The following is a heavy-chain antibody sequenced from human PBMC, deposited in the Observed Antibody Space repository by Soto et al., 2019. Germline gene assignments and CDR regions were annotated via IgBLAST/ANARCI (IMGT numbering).Heavy chain of an antibody. CDR2: INPNGGKT. V-gene: IGHV1-46*01. Sequence: ASVKVSCKASGYTFSNYYIHWVRQPPGQGLEWMGIINPNGGKTTYAQKFQGRVTMTRDTSANTVHMELSSLRSEDTAVYYCAIVRLTDSSGAKYFEYWGQGTPGTVSS. J-gene: IGHJ4*02. CDR1: GYTFSNYY. D-gene: IGHD3-22*01. CDR3: AIVRLTDSSGAKYFEY.